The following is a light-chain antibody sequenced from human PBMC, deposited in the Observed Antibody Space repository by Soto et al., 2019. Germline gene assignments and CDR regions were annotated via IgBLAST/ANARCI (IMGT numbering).Light chain of an antibody. CDR2: EVN. Sequence: QSALTQPASVSGSPGQSITISCTGTSSDVGGYTYVSWYQQHPGKAPKLMIYEVNKRPSGVSNRFSGSKSGNTASLTISGLQAEDEADYYCCPYTSSSTLVFGTGTKVTVL. V-gene: IGLV2-14*01. CDR3: CPYTSSSTLV. J-gene: IGLJ1*01. CDR1: SSDVGGYTY.